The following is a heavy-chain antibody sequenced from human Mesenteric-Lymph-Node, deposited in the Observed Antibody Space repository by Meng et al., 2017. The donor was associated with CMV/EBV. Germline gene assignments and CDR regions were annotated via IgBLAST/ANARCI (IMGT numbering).Heavy chain of an antibody. Sequence: GGSLRLSCAASGFMFSNYGMHWVRQAPGKGLEWVALIWYDGSNKYYGDSVKGRFAISRDDSEDTLYLQMNSLRADDTAIYYCARDFTVGGSYYSSLVYWGQGTLVTVSS. CDR2: IWYDGSNK. CDR1: GFMFSNYG. D-gene: IGHD3-22*01. J-gene: IGHJ4*02. CDR3: ARDFTVGGSYYSSLVY. V-gene: IGHV3-33*01.